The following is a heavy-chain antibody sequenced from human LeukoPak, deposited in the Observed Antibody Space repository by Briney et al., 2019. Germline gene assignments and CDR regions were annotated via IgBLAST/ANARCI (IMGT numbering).Heavy chain of an antibody. CDR1: GFTFSSYT. D-gene: IGHD4-17*01. J-gene: IGHJ4*02. CDR3: ARDVYGDYVNDY. CDR2: ITGSGSDT. Sequence: GGSLRLSCAASGFTFSSYTMNWVRQAPGEGLEWVSSITGSGSDTYYADSVKGRFTISRDNAKNSLYLQMNSLRADDTAVYYCARDVYGDYVNDYWGQGTLVTVSS. V-gene: IGHV3-21*01.